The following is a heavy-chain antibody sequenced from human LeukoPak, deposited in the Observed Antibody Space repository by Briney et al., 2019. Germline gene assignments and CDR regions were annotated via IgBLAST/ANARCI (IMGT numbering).Heavy chain of an antibody. V-gene: IGHV1-69*04. CDR2: IIPILGIA. D-gene: IGHD6-19*01. Sequence: GSSVKVSCKASGGTFSSYAISWVRQAPGQGLEWMGRIIPILGIANYAQKFQGRVTITADKSTSTAYMELSSLRSEDTAVYYCAADSRVSSGLPSDYWGQGTLVTVSS. CDR3: AADSRVSSGLPSDY. CDR1: GGTFSSYA. J-gene: IGHJ4*02.